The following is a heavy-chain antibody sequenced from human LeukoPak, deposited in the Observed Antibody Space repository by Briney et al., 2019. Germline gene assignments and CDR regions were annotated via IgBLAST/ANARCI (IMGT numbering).Heavy chain of an antibody. J-gene: IGHJ4*02. CDR2: IYYSGVT. D-gene: IGHD1-26*01. CDR1: GVSISSSSYY. V-gene: IGHV4-39*01. Sequence: SETLSLTCTVSGVSISSSSYYWGWIRQPPGKGLERIGTIYYSGVTYYNPSLESRLTISVDSSKNQSSLKMTSVTATDTAVYYCATSGSHRTPGKYWGPGALVTVSS. CDR3: ATSGSHRTPGKY.